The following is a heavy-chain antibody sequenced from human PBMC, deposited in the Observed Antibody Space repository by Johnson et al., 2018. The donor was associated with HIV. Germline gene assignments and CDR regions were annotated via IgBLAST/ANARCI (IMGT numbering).Heavy chain of an antibody. J-gene: IGHJ3*02. D-gene: IGHD1-20*01. CDR1: GFTVSSNY. Sequence: VQLVESGGGLIQPGGSLRLSCAASGFTVSSNYMSWVRQAPGKGLEWVSVIYRGGTIYYADSVKGRFTISMDNAKNSLYLQMNSLRAEDTAVYYRARDRGGITGTQSAFDIWGQGTMVTVSS. V-gene: IGHV3-53*01. CDR3: ARDRGGITGTQSAFDI. CDR2: IYRGGTI.